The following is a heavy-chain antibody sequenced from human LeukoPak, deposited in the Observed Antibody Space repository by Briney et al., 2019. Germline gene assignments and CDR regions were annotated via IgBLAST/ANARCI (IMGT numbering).Heavy chain of an antibody. CDR2: ISSSSSAI. Sequence: PGGSLRLPCAASGFTFSSYSMSWVSQAPGKGLEWVSYISSSSSAIYYADSVKGRFTISRDNAKNSLYLQMNSLRDEDTAVYYCARGTDWFDPWGQGTLVTVSS. V-gene: IGHV3-48*02. CDR1: GFTFSSYS. J-gene: IGHJ5*02. CDR3: ARGTDWFDP.